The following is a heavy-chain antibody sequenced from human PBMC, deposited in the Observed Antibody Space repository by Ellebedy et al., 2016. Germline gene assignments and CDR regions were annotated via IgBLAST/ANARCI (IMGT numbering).Heavy chain of an antibody. CDR3: ARHRDGEYCSSTSCYTGNWFNP. J-gene: IGHJ5*02. Sequence: SETLSLTXTVSGGSISSSSYYWGWIRQPPGKGLEWIGSIYYSGSTYYNPSLKSRVTISVDTSKNQFSLKLSSVTAADTAVYYCARHRDGEYCSSTSCYTGNWFNPWGQGTLVTVSS. D-gene: IGHD2-2*02. CDR1: GGSISSSSYY. V-gene: IGHV4-39*01. CDR2: IYYSGST.